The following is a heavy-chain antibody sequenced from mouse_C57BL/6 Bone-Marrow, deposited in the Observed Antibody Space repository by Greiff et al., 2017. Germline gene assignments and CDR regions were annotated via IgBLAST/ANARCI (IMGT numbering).Heavy chain of an antibody. CDR1: GYTFTDYN. Sequence: VQLQQSGPELVKPGASVKIPCKASGYTFTDYNMDWVKQSHGKSLEWIGDINPNNGGTIYNQKFKGKATLTVDKSSSTAYMEFRSLTSEDTAVYYGARGRTVVATDWYFDVWGTGTTVTVSS. J-gene: IGHJ1*03. D-gene: IGHD1-1*01. CDR3: ARGRTVVATDWYFDV. CDR2: INPNNGGT. V-gene: IGHV1-18*01.